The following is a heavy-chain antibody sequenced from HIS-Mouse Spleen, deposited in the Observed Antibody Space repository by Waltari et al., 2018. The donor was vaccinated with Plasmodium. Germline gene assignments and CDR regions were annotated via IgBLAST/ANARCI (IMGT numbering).Heavy chain of an antibody. D-gene: IGHD3-10*01. CDR1: GGSFSGYY. CDR2: FNHSGSA. J-gene: IGHJ2*01. Sequence: QVQLQQWGAGLLKPSETLSLTCAVYGGSFSGYYWSWLRQPPGKGLEWIGEFNHSGSANYNPALKSRVTISVDTAKNQFSLKLSSVTAADTAVYYCARGLRGHYWYFDLWGRGTLVTVSS. V-gene: IGHV4-34*01. CDR3: ARGLRGHYWYFDL.